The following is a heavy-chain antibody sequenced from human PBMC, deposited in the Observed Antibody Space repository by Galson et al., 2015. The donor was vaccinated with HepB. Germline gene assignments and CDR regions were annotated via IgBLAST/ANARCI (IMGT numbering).Heavy chain of an antibody. D-gene: IGHD2-2*01. J-gene: IGHJ4*02. CDR3: AKESPGSTRRRPRVPTYYFDY. CDR1: GFTFSSYA. V-gene: IGHV3-23*01. CDR2: ISGSGGST. Sequence: SLRLSCAASGFTFSSYAMSWVRQAPGKGLEWVSAISGSGGSTYYADSVKGRFTISRDNSKNTLYLQMNSLRAEDTAVYYCAKESPGSTRRRPRVPTYYFDYWGQGTPVTVSS.